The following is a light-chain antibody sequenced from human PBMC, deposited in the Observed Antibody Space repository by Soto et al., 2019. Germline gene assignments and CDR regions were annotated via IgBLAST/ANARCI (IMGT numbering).Light chain of an antibody. V-gene: IGLV3-21*04. CDR2: YDS. CDR1: NIRSKS. CDR3: QVWDSSSDHPHVV. J-gene: IGLJ2*01. Sequence: SYELTQPPSVSVAPGKTARITCGGNNIRSKSVHWYQQKPGQAPVLVIYYDSDRPSGIPERFSGSNSGNTATLTISRVEAGDEADYYCQVWDSSSDHPHVVFGGGTKLTVL.